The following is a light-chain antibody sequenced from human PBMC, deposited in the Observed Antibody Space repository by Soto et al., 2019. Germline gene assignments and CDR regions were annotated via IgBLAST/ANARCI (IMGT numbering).Light chain of an antibody. CDR2: GAS. CDR1: QSVSSGY. CDR3: QQYDTPPT. Sequence: EIVLTQSPGTLSLSAGERATLSCRASQSVSSGYLAWYQQKPGQAPTVLIYGASSRATGIPDRFSGSGSGTDFTLTISRLEFEDFAVYYCQQYDTPPTFGPGTRVDIK. J-gene: IGKJ1*01. V-gene: IGKV3-20*01.